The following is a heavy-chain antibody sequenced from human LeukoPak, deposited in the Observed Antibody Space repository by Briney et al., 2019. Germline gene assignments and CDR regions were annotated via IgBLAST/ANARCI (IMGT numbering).Heavy chain of an antibody. Sequence: TGGSLRLSCAASGFTFSSYTMNWVRQAPGKGLEWVSTVSGSAGSTYYADSVKGRFTISRDNSKNTLYLQMNSLRAEDTALYYCAKDSYYDSRGYNYVGNFQHWGQGTLVTVSS. D-gene: IGHD3-22*01. CDR3: AKDSYYDSRGYNYVGNFQH. V-gene: IGHV3-23*01. CDR2: VSGSAGST. CDR1: GFTFSSYT. J-gene: IGHJ1*01.